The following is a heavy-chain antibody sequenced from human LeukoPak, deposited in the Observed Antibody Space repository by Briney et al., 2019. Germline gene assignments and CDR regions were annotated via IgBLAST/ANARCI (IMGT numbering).Heavy chain of an antibody. CDR3: ARGSNWNDEGGWFDP. D-gene: IGHD1-1*01. CDR2: INAGNGNT. CDR1: GYTFTSYA. V-gene: IGHV1-3*01. Sequence: ASVKVSCKASGYTFTSYAMHWVRQAPGQRLEWMGWINAGNGNTKYSQKFQGRVTITRDTSASTAYMELSSLRSEDTAVYYCARGSNWNDEGGWFDPWGQGPLVTVSS. J-gene: IGHJ5*02.